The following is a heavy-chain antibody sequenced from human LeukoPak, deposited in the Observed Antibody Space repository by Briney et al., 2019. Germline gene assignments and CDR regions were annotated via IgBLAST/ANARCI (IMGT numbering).Heavy chain of an antibody. D-gene: IGHD6-19*01. CDR2: ISSRSGYI. CDR3: ASFDSSGWHYFDY. CDR1: GFTFSSYS. Sequence: AGGSLRLSCAASGFTFSSYSMSWVRQAPGKGLEWVSSISSRSGYIYYGDSVKGRFTISRDNAKNSLYLQMNTLRAEDTAVYHCASFDSSGWHYFDYWGQGTLVTVSA. V-gene: IGHV3-21*01. J-gene: IGHJ4*02.